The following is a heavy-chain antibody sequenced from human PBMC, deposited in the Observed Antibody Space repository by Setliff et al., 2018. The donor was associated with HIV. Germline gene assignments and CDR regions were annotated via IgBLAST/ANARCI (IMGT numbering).Heavy chain of an antibody. J-gene: IGHJ4*02. CDR1: SNTFINDV. Sequence: GASVMVSCKASSNTFINDVFNWVRQAPGQGLEWMGWISVYNGKGNYAQKFQDRISMTTDTSTSTVYMELRSLVSDDTAVYYCARRATTGDYHHFFDFWGQGTLVTVSS. D-gene: IGHD4-17*01. CDR2: ISVYNGKG. CDR3: ARRATTGDYHHFFDF. V-gene: IGHV1-18*04.